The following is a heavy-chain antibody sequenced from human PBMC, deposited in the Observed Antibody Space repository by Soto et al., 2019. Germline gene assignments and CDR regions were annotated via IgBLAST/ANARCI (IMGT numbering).Heavy chain of an antibody. CDR3: ARNVDYGFHWFDP. J-gene: IGHJ5*02. CDR2: IYYSGST. Sequence: SETLSLTCTVSGGSISSGGYYWSWIRQHPGKGLEWIGYIYYSGSTYYNPSLKSRVTISVDTSKNQFSLKLSSVTAADTAVYYCARNVDYGFHWFDPWGQGTLVTVSS. D-gene: IGHD4-17*01. V-gene: IGHV4-31*03. CDR1: GGSISSGGYY.